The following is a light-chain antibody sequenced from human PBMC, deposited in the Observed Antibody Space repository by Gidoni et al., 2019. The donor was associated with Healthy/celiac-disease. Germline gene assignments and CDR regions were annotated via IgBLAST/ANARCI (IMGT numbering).Light chain of an antibody. CDR3: NSRDSSGSWV. CDR1: SLRSYY. Sequence: SSELTQDPAVSVALGQTVRITCQGDSLRSYYASWYQHKPGQAPVLVIYGKNNRPSGIPDRFSGSSSGNTASLTITGAQAEDEADYYCNSRDSSGSWVFGGGTKLTVL. CDR2: GKN. J-gene: IGLJ3*02. V-gene: IGLV3-19*01.